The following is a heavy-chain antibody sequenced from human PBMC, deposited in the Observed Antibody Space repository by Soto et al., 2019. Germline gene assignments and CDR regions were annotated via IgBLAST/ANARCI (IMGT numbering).Heavy chain of an antibody. CDR3: AKDFSPPYRAGPHYFDY. CDR2: ISYDGSNK. D-gene: IGHD5-12*01. V-gene: IGHV3-30*18. Sequence: PGGSLRLSCAASGLTFSSYGMHWVRQAPGKGLEWVAVISYDGSNKYYADSVKGRFTISRDNSKNTLYLQMNSLRAEDTAVYYCAKDFSPPYRAGPHYFDYWGQGTLVTVSS. CDR1: GLTFSSYG. J-gene: IGHJ4*02.